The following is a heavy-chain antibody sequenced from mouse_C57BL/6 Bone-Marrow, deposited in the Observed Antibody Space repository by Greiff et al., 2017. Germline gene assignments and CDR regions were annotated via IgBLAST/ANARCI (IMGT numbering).Heavy chain of an antibody. J-gene: IGHJ2*01. CDR3: ARSYYYGSSYGYFDY. CDR1: GYAFSSSW. D-gene: IGHD1-1*01. V-gene: IGHV1-82*01. Sequence: VQLQQSGPELVKPGASVKLSCKASGYAFSSSWMNWVKQRPGKGLEWIGRIYPGDGDTNYNGKFKGKATLTADKSSSTAYMQLSSLTSEDSAVYFCARSYYYGSSYGYFDYWGQGTTLTVSA. CDR2: IYPGDGDT.